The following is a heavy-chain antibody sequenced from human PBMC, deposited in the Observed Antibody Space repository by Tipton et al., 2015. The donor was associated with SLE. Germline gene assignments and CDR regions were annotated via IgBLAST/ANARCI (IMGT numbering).Heavy chain of an antibody. Sequence: TLSLTCAVYGGSFSVYYWTWIRQPPGKGLEWIGEINHGGSTNYNPSVKSRVTISVDTSKNQFSRKLSSVTAADTAVYYCTRGIFPPVDYWGQGTLVTFSS. CDR2: INHGGST. V-gene: IGHV4-34*01. D-gene: IGHD3-3*02. CDR3: TRGIFPPVDY. J-gene: IGHJ4*02. CDR1: GGSFSVYY.